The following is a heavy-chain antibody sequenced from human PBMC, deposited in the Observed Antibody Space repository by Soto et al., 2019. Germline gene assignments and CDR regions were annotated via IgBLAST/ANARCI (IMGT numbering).Heavy chain of an antibody. CDR2: IYHSGST. CDR3: ARDKRVDYGGHYYGMDV. D-gene: IGHD4-17*01. Sequence: PSETLSLTCAVSGGSISSGGYSWSWIRQPPGKGLEWIGYIYHSGSTYYNPSLKSRVTISVDRSKNQFSLKLSSVTAADTAVYYCARDKRVDYGGHYYGMDVWGQGTTVTAP. V-gene: IGHV4-30-2*01. J-gene: IGHJ6*02. CDR1: GGSISSGGYS.